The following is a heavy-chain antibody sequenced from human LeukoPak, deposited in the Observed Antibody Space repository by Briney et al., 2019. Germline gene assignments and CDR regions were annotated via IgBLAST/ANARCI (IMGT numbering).Heavy chain of an antibody. J-gene: IGHJ6*03. CDR2: ISSGGSTI. CDR1: GFTFSDYY. D-gene: IGHD2-15*01. V-gene: IGHV3-11*01. CDR3: ARVSGYCSGGSCYRRNYYYMDV. Sequence: GGSLRLSCAASGFTFSDYYMSWIRQAPGKGLEWVSYISSGGSTIYYADSVKGRFTISRDNAKNSLYLQMNSLRAEDTAVYYCARVSGYCSGGSCYRRNYYYMDVWGKGTTVTISS.